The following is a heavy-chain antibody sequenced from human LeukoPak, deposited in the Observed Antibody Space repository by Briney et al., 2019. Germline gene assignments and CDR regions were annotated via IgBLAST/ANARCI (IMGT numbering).Heavy chain of an antibody. Sequence: ASVKVSCKASGYTFTSYYMHWVRQAPGQGLEWMGIINPSGGSTSYAQKFQGRVTMTRDTSTSTVYMELSSLRSEDTAVYYCARVRSSSRPLIAEYFQHWGQGTLVTVSS. D-gene: IGHD6-13*01. CDR3: ARVRSSSRPLIAEYFQH. CDR1: GYTFTSYY. J-gene: IGHJ1*01. CDR2: INPSGGST. V-gene: IGHV1-46*01.